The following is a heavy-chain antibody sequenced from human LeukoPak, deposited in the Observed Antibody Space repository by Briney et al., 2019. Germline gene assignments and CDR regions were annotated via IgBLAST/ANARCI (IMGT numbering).Heavy chain of an antibody. Sequence: GGSLRLSCVGSGFSFSTYTMNWVRQAPRKGLEWVSGIYGGGSGETFYADSVKGRFTISRDNSKNILYLQMDSLRAEDTAIYFCAKDRVPDSIWSFDTWGQGTMVTVSS. CDR2: IYGGGSGET. D-gene: IGHD4-11*01. V-gene: IGHV3-23*01. J-gene: IGHJ3*02. CDR3: AKDRVPDSIWSFDT. CDR1: GFSFSTYT.